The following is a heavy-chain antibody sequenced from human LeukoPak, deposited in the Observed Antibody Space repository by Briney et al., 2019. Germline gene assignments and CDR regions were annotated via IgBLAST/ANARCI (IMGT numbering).Heavy chain of an antibody. CDR1: GDSISGISYY. CDR2: IYYSGSS. V-gene: IGHV4-39*01. D-gene: IGHD1-26*01. CDR3: ARQGAVGATGFDF. J-gene: IGHJ4*02. Sequence: PSETLSLTCSVSGDSISGISYYWGWIRQPPGKGLEWIGKIYYSGSSYNNPSLESRVVISLDTSRNQFPLKLTSVTATDTAVYYCARQGAVGATGFDFWGQGILVTVSS.